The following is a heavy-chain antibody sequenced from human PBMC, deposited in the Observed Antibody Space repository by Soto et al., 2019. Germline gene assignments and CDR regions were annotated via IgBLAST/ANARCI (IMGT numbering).Heavy chain of an antibody. D-gene: IGHD2-15*01. V-gene: IGHV3-23*01. CDR3: ATLKGSWSDLY. J-gene: IGHJ4*02. CDR2: ISGSGGST. Sequence: GGSLRLSCAASGFTFSSYAMSWVRQAPGKGLEWVSAISGSGGSTYYADSVKGRFTISRDNSKNTLYLQMNSLRAEDTAVYYYATLKGSWSDLYWGQGTLVTVSS. CDR1: GFTFSSYA.